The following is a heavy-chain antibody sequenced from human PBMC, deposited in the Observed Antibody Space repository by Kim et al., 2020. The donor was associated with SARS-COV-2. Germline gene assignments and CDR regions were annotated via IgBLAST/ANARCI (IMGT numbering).Heavy chain of an antibody. CDR1: GFTFSSYS. CDR2: ISSSSSYI. J-gene: IGHJ4*02. V-gene: IGHV3-21*01. D-gene: IGHD3-22*01. Sequence: GGSLRLSCAASGFTFSSYSMNWVRQAPGKGLEWVSSISSSSSYIYYADSVKGRFTISRDNAKNSLYLQMNSLRAEDTAVYYCARGPASYYYDSRWDDPYYFDYWGQGTLVTVSS. CDR3: ARGPASYYYDSRWDDPYYFDY.